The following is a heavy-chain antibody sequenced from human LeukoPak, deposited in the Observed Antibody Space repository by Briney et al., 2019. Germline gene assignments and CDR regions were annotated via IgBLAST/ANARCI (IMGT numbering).Heavy chain of an antibody. Sequence: TGGSLRLSCAASGFTFSSYAMHWVRQAPGKGLEWVAVISYDGSNKYYADSVKGRFTISRDNSKNTLYLQMNSLRAEDTAVYYCAKGQLWSYYGDDAFDIWGQGTMVTVSS. CDR2: ISYDGSNK. V-gene: IGHV3-30*04. D-gene: IGHD5-18*01. J-gene: IGHJ3*02. CDR3: AKGQLWSYYGDDAFDI. CDR1: GFTFSSYA.